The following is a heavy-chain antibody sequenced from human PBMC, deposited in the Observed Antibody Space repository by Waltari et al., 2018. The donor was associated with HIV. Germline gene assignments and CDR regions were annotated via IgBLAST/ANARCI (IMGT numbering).Heavy chain of an antibody. CDR3: AKTRGYTYAYPRPNYGMDV. CDR2: ISGSGGST. D-gene: IGHD5-18*01. J-gene: IGHJ6*02. V-gene: IGHV3-23*01. Sequence: EVQLLESGGGSVQPGGSLRLSCAASGFTFSSYAMNWVRRAPGKGLEWFSSISGSGGSTYSADSVKGRFTISRDNSKNTLYLQMNSLRAEDTAVYYCAKTRGYTYAYPRPNYGMDVWGQGTTVTVSS. CDR1: GFTFSSYA.